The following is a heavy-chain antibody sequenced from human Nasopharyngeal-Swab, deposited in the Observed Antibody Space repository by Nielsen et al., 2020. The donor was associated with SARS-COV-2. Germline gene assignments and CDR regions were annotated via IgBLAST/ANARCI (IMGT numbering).Heavy chain of an antibody. V-gene: IGHV3-7*03. CDR2: IKEDGSEA. Sequence: GESLKISCAASGFTFSKFWMNWGRQAPGKGLEWVANIKEDGSEAHYVGSVRGRFTISRDNAENSLYLQMNSLRAEDTAVYYCAKDIRGYYDFSPWGLGTLATVAS. CDR1: GFTFSKFW. CDR3: AKDIRGYYDFSP. J-gene: IGHJ5*02. D-gene: IGHD3-3*01.